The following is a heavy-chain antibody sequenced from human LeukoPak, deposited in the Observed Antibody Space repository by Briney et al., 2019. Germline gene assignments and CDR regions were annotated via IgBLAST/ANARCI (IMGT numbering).Heavy chain of an antibody. V-gene: IGHV1-69*04. J-gene: IGHJ4*02. Sequence: ASVKVSCKASGGTFSSYAISWVRQAPGQGLEWMGRIIPILGIANYAQKFQGRVTITADKSTSTAYMELSSLRSEDTAVYYCARGGVGATTKYYFDYWGQGTLVTLSS. CDR1: GGTFSSYA. CDR2: IIPILGIA. CDR3: ARGGVGATTKYYFDY. D-gene: IGHD1-26*01.